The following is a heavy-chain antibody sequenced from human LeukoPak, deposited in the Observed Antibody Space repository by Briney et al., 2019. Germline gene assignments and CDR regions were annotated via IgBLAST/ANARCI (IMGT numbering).Heavy chain of an antibody. Sequence: SETLSLTCAVYGGSFSGYYWSWIRQPPGKGLEWIGEINHSGSTNYSPSLKSRVTISVDTSKNQFSLKLSSVTAADTAVYYCARLQHYGSGSYDYWGQGTLVTVSS. CDR3: ARLQHYGSGSYDY. V-gene: IGHV4-34*01. J-gene: IGHJ4*02. D-gene: IGHD3-10*01. CDR2: INHSGST. CDR1: GGSFSGYY.